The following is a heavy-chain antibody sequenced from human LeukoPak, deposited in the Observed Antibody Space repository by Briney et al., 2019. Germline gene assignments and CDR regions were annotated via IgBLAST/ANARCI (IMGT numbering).Heavy chain of an antibody. J-gene: IGHJ4*02. CDR1: GFSFSRYG. V-gene: IGHV3-48*04. D-gene: IGHD2-15*01. CDR2: IRSSDSNT. Sequence: GRSLRLSCAASGFSFSRYGMKWVRQAPGKGLEWLSYIRSSDSNTYYVDSVKCRFTISRDNAKNSLYLQMDSLRGEDTAVYYCAKRAHGSAHSFDYWGQGTLVPVSS. CDR3: AKRAHGSAHSFDY.